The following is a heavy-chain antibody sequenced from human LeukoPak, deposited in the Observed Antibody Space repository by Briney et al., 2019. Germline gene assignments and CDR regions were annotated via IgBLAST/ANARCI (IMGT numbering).Heavy chain of an antibody. CDR1: GYTFTSYD. V-gene: IGHV1-8*01. CDR2: MNPNSGNT. J-gene: IGHJ5*02. CDR3: VRDSNDYGGNSDRWFDP. D-gene: IGHD4-23*01. Sequence: ASVKVSCKASGYTFTSYDINWVRQATGQGLEWMGWMNPNSGNTGYAQKFQGRVTMTRNTSISTAYMELSSLRSEDTAVYYCVRDSNDYGGNSDRWFDPWGQGTLVTVSS.